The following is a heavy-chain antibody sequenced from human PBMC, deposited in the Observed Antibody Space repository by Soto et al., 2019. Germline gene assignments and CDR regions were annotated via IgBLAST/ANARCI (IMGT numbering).Heavy chain of an antibody. CDR2: ISAYNGNT. V-gene: IGHV1-18*04. CDR3: ARVPREAAAASYYYYGMDV. Sequence: QVQLVQSGAEVKKPGASVKVSCKASGYTFTSYGISWVRQAPGQGLEWMGWISAYNGNTNDAQKLQGRVTMTTDTSTRTAYMELRSLRSDDTAVYYCARVPREAAAASYYYYGMDVWGQGTTVTVSS. J-gene: IGHJ6*02. CDR1: GYTFTSYG. D-gene: IGHD6-13*01.